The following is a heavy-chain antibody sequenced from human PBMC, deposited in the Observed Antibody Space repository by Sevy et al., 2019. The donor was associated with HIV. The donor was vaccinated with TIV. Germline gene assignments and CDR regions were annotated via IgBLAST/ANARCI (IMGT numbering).Heavy chain of an antibody. CDR2: ISHDGGKK. CDR3: TKDPPVYGDFPYGMDV. D-gene: IGHD4-17*01. J-gene: IGHJ6*02. Sequence: GESLKISCVGSGFIFDDYGMHWVRQAPGKGLEWVALISHDGGKKYYADSVKDRFTISRDNFKNKLYLQMNTLRRDDTAAYFCTKDPPVYGDFPYGMDVWGQGTTVTVSS. V-gene: IGHV3-30*18. CDR1: GFIFDDYG.